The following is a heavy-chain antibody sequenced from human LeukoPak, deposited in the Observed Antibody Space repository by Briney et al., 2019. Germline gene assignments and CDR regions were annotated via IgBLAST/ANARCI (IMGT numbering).Heavy chain of an antibody. J-gene: IGHJ4*02. Sequence: SGGSLRLSCAASGFTFSRHGMHWVRQAPGKGLEWVAVIWYDGTNKYYGDSVKGRFTISRDNSKNTLYLQMNSLRAEDTAVYYCARHNNAYNYEADYWGQGTRVTVFS. CDR1: GFTFSRHG. D-gene: IGHD5-24*01. V-gene: IGHV3-33*01. CDR2: IWYDGTNK. CDR3: ARHNNAYNYEADY.